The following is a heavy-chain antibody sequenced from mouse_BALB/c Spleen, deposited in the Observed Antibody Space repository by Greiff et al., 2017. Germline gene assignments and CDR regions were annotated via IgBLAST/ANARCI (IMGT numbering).Heavy chain of an antibody. CDR3: ARREGYDGFDY. J-gene: IGHJ2*01. Sequence: EVMLVESGGGLVKPGGSLKLSCAASGFAFSSYDMSWVRQTPEKRLEWVAYISSGGGSTYYPDTVKGRFTISRDNAKNTLYLQMSSLKSEDTAMYYCARREGYDGFDYWGQGTTLTVSS. V-gene: IGHV5-12-1*01. CDR2: ISSGGGST. CDR1: GFAFSSYD. D-gene: IGHD2-2*01.